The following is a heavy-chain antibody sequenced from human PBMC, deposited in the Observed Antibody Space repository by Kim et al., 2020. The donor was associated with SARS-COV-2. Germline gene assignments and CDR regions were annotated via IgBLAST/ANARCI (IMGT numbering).Heavy chain of an antibody. CDR2: IIPILGIA. CDR1: GGTFSSYA. V-gene: IGHV1-69*04. J-gene: IGHJ4*02. Sequence: SVKVSCKASGGTFSSYAISWVRQAPGQGLEWMGRIIPILGIANYAQKFQGRVTITADKSTSTAYMELSSLRSEDTAVYYCASFSNYYDSSGYYSAPFDYWGQGTLVTVSS. CDR3: ASFSNYYDSSGYYSAPFDY. D-gene: IGHD3-22*01.